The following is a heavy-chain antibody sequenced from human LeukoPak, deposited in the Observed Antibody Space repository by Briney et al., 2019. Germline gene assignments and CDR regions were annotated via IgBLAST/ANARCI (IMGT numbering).Heavy chain of an antibody. J-gene: IGHJ6*03. CDR3: ARSQGDYVPYYYYYYYMDV. V-gene: IGHV1-18*01. CDR1: GYTFISYG. CDR2: ISAYNGNT. Sequence: ASVKVSCKASGYTFISYGISWVRQAPGQGLEWMGWISAYNGNTNYAQKLQGRVTMTTDTSTSTAYMELRSLRSDDTAVYYCARSQGDYVPYYYYYYYMDVWGKGTTVTISS. D-gene: IGHD4-17*01.